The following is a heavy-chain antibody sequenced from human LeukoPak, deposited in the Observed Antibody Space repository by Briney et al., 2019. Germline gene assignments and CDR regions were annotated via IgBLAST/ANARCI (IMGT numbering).Heavy chain of an antibody. D-gene: IGHD5-24*01. J-gene: IGHJ3*02. CDR2: INPSGGST. CDR3: ARVRDGYNDAFDI. CDR1: GYTFTSYG. Sequence: ASVKVSCKASGYTFTSYGISWVRQAPGQGLEWMGIINPSGGSTSYAQKFQGRVTMTRDTSTSTLYMELSSLRYEDTAIYYCARVRDGYNDAFDIWGQGTMVIVSS. V-gene: IGHV1-46*01.